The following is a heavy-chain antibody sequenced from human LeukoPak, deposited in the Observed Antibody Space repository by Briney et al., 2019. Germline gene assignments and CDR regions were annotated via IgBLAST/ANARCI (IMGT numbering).Heavy chain of an antibody. CDR3: AKTPSVYCSGGRCYSFDY. Sequence: PGGSLRLSCAASGFTFSSYAMSWVRQAPGKGLEWVSAISGSGGSTYYADSVKGRFTISRDNSKNTLYLQMNGLRAEDTAVYYCAKTPSVYCSGGRCYSFDYWGQGTLVTVSS. J-gene: IGHJ4*02. CDR1: GFTFSSYA. CDR2: ISGSGGST. D-gene: IGHD2-15*01. V-gene: IGHV3-23*01.